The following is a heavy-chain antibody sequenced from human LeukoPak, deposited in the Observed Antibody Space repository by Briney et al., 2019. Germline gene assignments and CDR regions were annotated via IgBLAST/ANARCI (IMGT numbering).Heavy chain of an antibody. Sequence: GGSLRLSCAASGFTFSSYAMHWVRQAPGKGLEWVAVISYDGSNKYYADSVKGRFTIPRDNSKNTLHLQMNSLRAEDTAVYYCARDRSVIAAAGTFGYWGQGTLVTVS. CDR2: ISYDGSNK. CDR1: GFTFSSYA. J-gene: IGHJ4*02. D-gene: IGHD6-13*01. V-gene: IGHV3-30-3*01. CDR3: ARDRSVIAAAGTFGY.